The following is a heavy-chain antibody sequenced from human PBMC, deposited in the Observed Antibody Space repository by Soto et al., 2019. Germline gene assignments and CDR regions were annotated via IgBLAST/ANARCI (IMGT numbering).Heavy chain of an antibody. V-gene: IGHV1-18*01. D-gene: IGHD5-18*01. CDR2: ISAYNGNT. J-gene: IGHJ4*02. CDR1: GYTVTSYG. Sequence: QVQLVQSGAEVKKPGASVKVSCKASGYTVTSYGISWVRQAPGQGLEWMGWISAYNGNTNYAQKLQGRVTMTTDTSTSTAYMGLRSLRSDDTAGYYCASSLLVGYGLEGERDWGQGTPVSVSS. CDR3: ASSLLVGYGLEGERD.